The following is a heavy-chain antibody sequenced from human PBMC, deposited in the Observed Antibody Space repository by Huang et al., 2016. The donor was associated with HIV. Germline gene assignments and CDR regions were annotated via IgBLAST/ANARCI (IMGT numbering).Heavy chain of an antibody. CDR1: GFTFRTYS. D-gene: IGHD4-17*01. CDR3: ARVSRLDYGGNSVHSFDI. CDR2: IRSSSNYI. V-gene: IGHV3-21*01. J-gene: IGHJ3*02. Sequence: EVQLVESGGGLVKPGGSLRLSCAASGFTFRTYSMNWVRQAPGKGLEGVSSIRSSSNYIYYADAGEGRFTVSRDNAKHSLDLQMDSLRAEDTAVYYCARVSRLDYGGNSVHSFDIWGQGTMVTVSS.